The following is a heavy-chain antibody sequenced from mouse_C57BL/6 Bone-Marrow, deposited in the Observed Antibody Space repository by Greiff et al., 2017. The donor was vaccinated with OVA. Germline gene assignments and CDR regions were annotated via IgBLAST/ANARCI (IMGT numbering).Heavy chain of an antibody. V-gene: IGHV1-82*01. CDR1: GYAFSSSW. CDR2: IYPGDGDT. D-gene: IGHD4-1*01. Sequence: VQLQQSGPELVKPGASVKISCKASGYAFSSSWMNWVKQRPGKGLEWIGRIYPGDGDTNYNGKFKGKATLTADKSSSTAYMQLSSLTSEDSAVYFCARQTGTDAMDYWGQGTSVTVSS. J-gene: IGHJ4*01. CDR3: ARQTGTDAMDY.